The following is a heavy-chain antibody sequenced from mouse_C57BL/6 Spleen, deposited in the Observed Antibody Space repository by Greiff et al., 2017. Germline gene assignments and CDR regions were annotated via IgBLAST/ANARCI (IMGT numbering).Heavy chain of an antibody. V-gene: IGHV1-81*01. CDR2: ISPRSGNT. CDR1: GYPFTSYG. Sequence: VQLQQSGAELARPGASVKLSCTASGYPFTSYGISWVKQRTGQGLEWIGEISPRSGNTYYNQKFKGKATLTADKSSSTAYMELRSLTSEDSAVYFCARARIPHYAMDYWGQGTSVTVSS. J-gene: IGHJ4*01. CDR3: ARARIPHYAMDY.